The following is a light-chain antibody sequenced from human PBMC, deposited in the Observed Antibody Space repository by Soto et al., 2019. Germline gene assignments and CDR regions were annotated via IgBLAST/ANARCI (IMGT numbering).Light chain of an antibody. Sequence: QSALTQPPSVSGSPGQSVAISCTGTSSGVGNYNRVSWYQQPPGSAPKLILYDVSNRPSGVPDRFSGSKSGNTASLTISGLQADDEADYYCSSYTTSSTYGFGTGTQLTVL. CDR2: DVS. CDR3: SSYTTSSTYG. CDR1: SSGVGNYNR. V-gene: IGLV2-18*02. J-gene: IGLJ1*01.